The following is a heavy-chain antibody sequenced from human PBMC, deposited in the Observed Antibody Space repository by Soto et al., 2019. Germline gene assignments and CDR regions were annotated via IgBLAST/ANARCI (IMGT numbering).Heavy chain of an antibody. J-gene: IGHJ6*03. CDR2: IYYSGST. D-gene: IGHD2-2*01. Sequence: SETLSLTCTVSGGSISSYYWSWIRQPPGKGLEWIGYIYYSGSTNYNPSLKSRVTISVDTSKNQFSLKLSSVTAADTAVYYCARTRRGAMYLDYYYYMDVWGKGTTVTVSS. CDR3: ARTRRGAMYLDYYYYMDV. V-gene: IGHV4-59*01. CDR1: GGSISSYY.